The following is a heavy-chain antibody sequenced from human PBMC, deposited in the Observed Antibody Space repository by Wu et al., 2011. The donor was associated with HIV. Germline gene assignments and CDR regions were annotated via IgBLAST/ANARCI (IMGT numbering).Heavy chain of an antibody. CDR2: IYPGNSNT. J-gene: IGHJ4*02. CDR3: VRLTGDPGYFDF. D-gene: IGHD7-27*01. V-gene: IGHV5-51*01. Sequence: VQLVQSGAEVKKPGESLKISCKSSGYTFTSFWIAWLRQMPGKGLEWMGIIYPGNSNTKYSPSFQGQVTISADKSISAAYLQWSSLKASDTAMYYCVRLTGDPGYFDFWGQGTLVTRLL. CDR1: GYTFTSFW.